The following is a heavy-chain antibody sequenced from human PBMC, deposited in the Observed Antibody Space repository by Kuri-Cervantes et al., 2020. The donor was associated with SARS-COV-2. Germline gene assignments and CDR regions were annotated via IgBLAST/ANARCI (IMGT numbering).Heavy chain of an antibody. CDR3: ARGYPPMVRGVIIKGIGY. D-gene: IGHD3-10*01. J-gene: IGHJ4*02. CDR2: IWYDGSNK. CDR1: GFTLSSYG. Sequence: GGSLRLSCAASGFTLSSYGMHWVRQAPGKGLEWVAVIWYDGSNKYYADSVKGRFTISRDNAKNPLYLQMNSLRAEDTAVYYCARGYPPMVRGVIIKGIGYWGQGTLVTVSS. V-gene: IGHV3-33*03.